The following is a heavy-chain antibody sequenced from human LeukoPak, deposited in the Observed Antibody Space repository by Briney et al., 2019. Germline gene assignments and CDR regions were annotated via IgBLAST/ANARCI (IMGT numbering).Heavy chain of an antibody. CDR1: GFTFSSYA. J-gene: IGHJ4*02. CDR3: AKEGRWGITMIVVVTPY. D-gene: IGHD3-22*01. V-gene: IGHV3-23*01. Sequence: GGSLRLSCAASGFTFSSYAMSWVRQAPGNGLEWVSAISGSGGSTYYADSAKGRFTISRDNSKNALYLQMNSLRAEDTAVYYCAKEGRWGITMIVVVTPYWGQGTLVTVSS. CDR2: ISGSGGST.